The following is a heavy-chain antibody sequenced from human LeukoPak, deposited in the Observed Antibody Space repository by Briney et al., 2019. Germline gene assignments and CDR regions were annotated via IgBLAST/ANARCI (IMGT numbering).Heavy chain of an antibody. CDR1: GYIFNDYY. Sequence: GASVKVSCKASGYIFNDYYIHWVRQAPGQGLEWMGWINPSSGGTNYAQKFQGRVTMTRDTSISTAYMELSRLRSDDTAVYYCARDTRYYYGSGSYHGGDYYMDVWGKGTTVTVSS. V-gene: IGHV1-2*02. CDR3: ARDTRYYYGSGSYHGGDYYMDV. CDR2: INPSSGGT. D-gene: IGHD3-10*01. J-gene: IGHJ6*03.